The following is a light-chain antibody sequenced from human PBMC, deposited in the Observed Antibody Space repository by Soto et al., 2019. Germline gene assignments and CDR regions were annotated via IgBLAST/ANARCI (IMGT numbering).Light chain of an antibody. CDR3: LPQNTYPYT. Sequence: DIQMTQSPSSLSASVGDRVTITCRASQGISNLLGWFQHKPGKAPKRLSYAASSLQGGVTSRFSGSGSGTEFTRTITGLQPEDFADYYCLPQNTYPYTCGQGTKLEIK. CDR2: AAS. J-gene: IGKJ2*01. CDR1: QGISNL. V-gene: IGKV1-17*01.